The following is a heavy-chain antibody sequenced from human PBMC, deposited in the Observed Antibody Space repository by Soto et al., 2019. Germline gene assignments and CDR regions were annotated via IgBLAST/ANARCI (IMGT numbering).Heavy chain of an antibody. V-gene: IGHV1-2*04. CDR3: ARAIGYCSGGSCYGVYWDY. Sequence: ASVKVSCKASGYTFTGYYMHWVRQAPGQGLEWMGWINPNSGGTNYAQKFQGWVTMTRDTSISTAYMELSRLRSDDTAVYYCARAIGYCSGGSCYGVYWDYWGQGTLVTAPQ. J-gene: IGHJ4*02. CDR1: GYTFTGYY. CDR2: INPNSGGT. D-gene: IGHD2-15*01.